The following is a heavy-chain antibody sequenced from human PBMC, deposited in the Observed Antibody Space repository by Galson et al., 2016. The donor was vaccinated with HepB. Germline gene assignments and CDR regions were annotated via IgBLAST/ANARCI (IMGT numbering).Heavy chain of an antibody. CDR3: ARSGEPS. D-gene: IGHD4-17*01. CDR1: GFTFSSYW. V-gene: IGHV3-7*01. CDR2: INQDGIEK. Sequence: SLRLSCATSGFTFSSYWMTWVRQAPGKGLEWVANINQDGIEKYYVGSVEGRFTISRDNAKKSLYLQMDSLRAEDTAVYYCARSGEPSWGQGTLVNVPS. J-gene: IGHJ5*02.